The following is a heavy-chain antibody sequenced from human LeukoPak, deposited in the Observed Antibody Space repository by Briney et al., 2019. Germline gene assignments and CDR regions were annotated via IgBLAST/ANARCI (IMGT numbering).Heavy chain of an antibody. CDR3: ARVKRYGSGTTGGDY. J-gene: IGHJ4*02. CDR2: ISAYNGNT. Sequence: ASVKVSCKASGYTFTSYGISRVRQAPGQGLEWMGWISAYNGNTNYAQKLQGRVTMTTDTSTSTAYMELRSLRSDDTAVYYCARVKRYGSGTTGGDYWGQGTLVTVSS. D-gene: IGHD3-10*01. V-gene: IGHV1-18*04. CDR1: GYTFTSYG.